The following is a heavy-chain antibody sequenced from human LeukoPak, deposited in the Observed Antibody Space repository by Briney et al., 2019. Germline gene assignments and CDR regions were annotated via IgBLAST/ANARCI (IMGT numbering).Heavy chain of an antibody. V-gene: IGHV3-74*01. CDR1: GFSFSSYW. CDR2: INSDGSST. J-gene: IGHJ6*03. CDR3: ARTYYDSSGYHYYYMDV. D-gene: IGHD3-22*01. Sequence: GGSLRLSCAASGFSFSSYWMHWVRQAPGKGLVWVSRINSDGSSTSYADSVKGRFTISRDNAKNTLYLQMNSLRAEDTAVYYCARTYYDSSGYHYYYMDVWGKGTTVTVSS.